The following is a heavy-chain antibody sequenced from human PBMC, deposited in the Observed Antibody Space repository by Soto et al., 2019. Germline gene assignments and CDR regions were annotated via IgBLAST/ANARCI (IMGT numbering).Heavy chain of an antibody. D-gene: IGHD3-10*01. Sequence: PGGSLRLSCAASGFTFSSYGMHWVRQAPGKGLEWVAVIWYDGSNKYHADSVKGRFTISRDNSKNTLYLQMNSLRAEDTAVYYCARAGDYGSNYYYSYGMDVWGQGTTVTVSS. CDR2: IWYDGSNK. CDR1: GFTFSSYG. CDR3: ARAGDYGSNYYYSYGMDV. V-gene: IGHV3-33*01. J-gene: IGHJ6*02.